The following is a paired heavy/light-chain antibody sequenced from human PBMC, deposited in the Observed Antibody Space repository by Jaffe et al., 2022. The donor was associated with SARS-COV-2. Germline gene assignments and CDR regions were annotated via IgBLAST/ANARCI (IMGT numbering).Light chain of an antibody. V-gene: IGLV1-51*02. J-gene: IGLJ3*02. CDR1: SSNIGNGY. CDR2: EDT. Sequence: QSVLTQPPSVSAAPGQKVTISCSGSSSNIGNGYLSWYQQLPRTAPKLLIYEDTKRPSGIPDRFSASKSGTSATLGITGLQTGDEADYYCGTWDVNLSAWVFGGGTKLTVL. CDR3: GTWDVNLSAWV.
Heavy chain of an antibody. CDR3: AHSPGVITKLRGENGFDI. CDR1: AFSPSTGTVG. Sequence: QITLMESGPTLVKPTQTLTLTCTFSAFSPSTGTVGVGWIRQPPGKALEWLALIYWDDEKRYSPSLKSRLTITKDTSKNQVVLTMTNVDPVDTATYYCAHSPGVITKLRGENGFDIWGQGTMVTVSS. J-gene: IGHJ3*02. V-gene: IGHV2-5*02. CDR2: IYWDDEK. D-gene: IGHD3-10*01.